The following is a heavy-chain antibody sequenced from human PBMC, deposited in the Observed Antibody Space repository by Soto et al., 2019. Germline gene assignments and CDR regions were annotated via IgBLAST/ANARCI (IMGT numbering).Heavy chain of an antibody. V-gene: IGHV4-59*01. D-gene: IGHD6-13*01. J-gene: IGHJ4*02. CDR1: GGSISSYY. CDR3: ARDTLSIAAAGMRGYYFDY. CDR2: IYYSGST. Sequence: PSETLSLTCTVSGGSISSYYWSWIRQPPGKGLEWIGYIYYSGSTNYNPSLKSRVTISVDTSKNQFSLKLSSVTAADTAVYYCARDTLSIAAAGMRGYYFDYWGQGTLVTVSS.